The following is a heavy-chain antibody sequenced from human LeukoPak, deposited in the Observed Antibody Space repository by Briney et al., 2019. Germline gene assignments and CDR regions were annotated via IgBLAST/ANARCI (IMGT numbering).Heavy chain of an antibody. V-gene: IGHV1-18*04. CDR2: ISAYNGNT. J-gene: IGHJ4*02. CDR1: GYTFTNYY. Sequence: ASVKVSCKASGYTFTNYYIHWVRQAPGQGLEWMGWISAYNGNTNYAQKLQGRVTMTTDTSTSTAYMELRSLRSDDTAVYYCARDRLAGIVYFDYWGQGTLVTVSS. D-gene: IGHD6-19*01. CDR3: ARDRLAGIVYFDY.